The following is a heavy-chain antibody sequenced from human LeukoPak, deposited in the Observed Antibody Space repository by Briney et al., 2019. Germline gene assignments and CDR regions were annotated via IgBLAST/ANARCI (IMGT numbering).Heavy chain of an antibody. CDR3: ARDYLMTYDYVGDWFDP. V-gene: IGHV3-11*01. D-gene: IGHD3-16*01. J-gene: IGHJ5*02. Sequence: PGGSLRLSCAASGFTFSDYYMNWIRQAPGKGLEWVSFISGSGSTTYYADSVKGRFTISRDNAENSLYLQINSLRAEDTAVYYCARDYLMTYDYVGDWFDPWGQGTLATVSS. CDR2: ISGSGSTT. CDR1: GFTFSDYY.